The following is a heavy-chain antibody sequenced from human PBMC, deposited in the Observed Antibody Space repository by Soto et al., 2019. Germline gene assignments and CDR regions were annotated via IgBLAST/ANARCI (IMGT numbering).Heavy chain of an antibody. V-gene: IGHV1-69*06. Sequence: SVKVSCKASGGTFSSYAISWVRQAPGQGLEWMGGIIPIFGTANYAQKFQGRVTITADKSTSTAYMELSSLRSEDTAVYYCARLLLPDSMVRGVIIEGAFDIWGQGTMVTVSS. CDR2: IIPIFGTA. CDR3: ARLLLPDSMVRGVIIEGAFDI. CDR1: GGTFSSYA. D-gene: IGHD3-10*01. J-gene: IGHJ3*02.